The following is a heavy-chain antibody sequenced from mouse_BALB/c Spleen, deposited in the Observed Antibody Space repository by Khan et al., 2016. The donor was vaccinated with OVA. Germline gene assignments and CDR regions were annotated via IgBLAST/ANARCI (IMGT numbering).Heavy chain of an antibody. Sequence: VQLQQSGAELMKPGASVKISCKATGYTFSGYWLEWVKQRPGHGLEWIGEILPGSGSRNYNEKFKGKATFTADISSKRTYMQLSSLTSEDSAVYYCARVNYGSRDYFDYWGQGTTLRVSS. CDR3: ARVNYGSRDYFDY. V-gene: IGHV1-9*01. CDR2: ILPGSGSR. D-gene: IGHD1-1*01. CDR1: GYTFSGYW. J-gene: IGHJ2*01.